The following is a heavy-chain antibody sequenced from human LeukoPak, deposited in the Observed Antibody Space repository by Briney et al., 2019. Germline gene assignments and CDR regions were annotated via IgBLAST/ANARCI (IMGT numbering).Heavy chain of an antibody. CDR2: IRYDGSNK. V-gene: IGHV3-30*02. Sequence: PGGSLRLSCAASGFTFSSYVMSWVRQAPDKGLEWVAFIRYDGSNKYYADSVKGRFTISRDNSKNTLYLQMNSLRAEDTAVHYCARVRDIVVVPAAYNGNMDVWGKGTTVTISS. J-gene: IGHJ6*03. D-gene: IGHD2-2*01. CDR1: GFTFSSYV. CDR3: ARVRDIVVVPAAYNGNMDV.